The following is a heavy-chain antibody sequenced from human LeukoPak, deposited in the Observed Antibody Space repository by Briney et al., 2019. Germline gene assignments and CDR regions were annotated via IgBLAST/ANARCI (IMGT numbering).Heavy chain of an antibody. CDR2: IFPSGGEI. Sequence: GGTLRLSCAASGSIFSSHGMNWVRQAPGKGLEWVSSIFPSGGEIHYADSVRGRFTISRDNSKSTLSLQMNSLRAEDTAIYYCATYRQVLLPFESWGQGTLVTVSS. CDR1: GSIFSSHG. J-gene: IGHJ4*02. V-gene: IGHV3-23*01. D-gene: IGHD2-8*02. CDR3: ATYRQVLLPFES.